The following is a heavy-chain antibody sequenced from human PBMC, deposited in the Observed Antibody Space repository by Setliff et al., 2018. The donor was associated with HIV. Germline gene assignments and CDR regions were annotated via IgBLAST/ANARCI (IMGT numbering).Heavy chain of an antibody. J-gene: IGHJ4*02. D-gene: IGHD6-13*01. Sequence: KPSETLSLTCTVSGGSISSPYWSWIRQPPGKGLEWIGYIYYNGSTNYNPSLKSRVTISVDTSKKQFSLRLSSVTAADTAVYFCARGVNSRDSFDYWGQGTLVTVSS. V-gene: IGHV4-59*11. CDR2: IYYNGST. CDR3: ARGVNSRDSFDY. CDR1: GGSISSPY.